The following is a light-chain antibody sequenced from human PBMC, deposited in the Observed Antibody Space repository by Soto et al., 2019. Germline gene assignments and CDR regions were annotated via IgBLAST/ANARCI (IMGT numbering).Light chain of an antibody. J-gene: IGLJ2*01. CDR1: SSDVGGYNY. CDR2: GVS. CDR3: SSYTSNNTQVI. Sequence: QSALTQPASVSGSPGQSITISCTGTSSDVGGYNYVSWHQHHPGKAPKLMISGVSNRPSGVSNRFSGSKSGNTASLTISGHQTEDEADYYCSSYTSNNTQVIFGGGTKLTVL. V-gene: IGLV2-14*01.